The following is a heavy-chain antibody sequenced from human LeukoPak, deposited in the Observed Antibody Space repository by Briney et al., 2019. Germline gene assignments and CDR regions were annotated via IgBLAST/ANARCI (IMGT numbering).Heavy chain of an antibody. Sequence: GGSLRLSCAASGFTFSNYWVHWVRQAPGKGLVWVSRINRDGSITKYADSVKGRFTVSRDNAKNTLNLQMNSLRAEDTAVYYCARDKKSGESSEIDYWGQGTLVTVSS. D-gene: IGHD3-10*01. CDR2: INRDGSIT. V-gene: IGHV3-74*03. CDR1: GFTFSNYW. J-gene: IGHJ4*02. CDR3: ARDKKSGESSEIDY.